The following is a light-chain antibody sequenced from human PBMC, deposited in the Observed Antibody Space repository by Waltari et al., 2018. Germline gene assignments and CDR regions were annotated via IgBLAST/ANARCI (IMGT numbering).Light chain of an antibody. J-gene: IGLJ2*01. V-gene: IGLV3-19*01. CDR3: SSRDSSASHVL. CDR2: GKN. CDR1: SLRASY. Sequence: SSELTQDPAVSVALGQTVRSTCQGASLRASYASWYQQKSGQAPILVLCGKNKRPSGIPDRFYGYNSETTTSLTITGAQAEDGADYYCSSRDSSASHVLFAGGTKLTVL.